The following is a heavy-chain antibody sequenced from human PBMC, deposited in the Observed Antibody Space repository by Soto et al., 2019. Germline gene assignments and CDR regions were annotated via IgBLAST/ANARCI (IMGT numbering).Heavy chain of an antibody. V-gene: IGHV4-30-4*01. CDR3: ANLAPFYYDSSGYYYGWFDP. CDR2: IYYSGST. CDR1: GGSISSGDHY. J-gene: IGHJ5*02. Sequence: QVQLQESGPGLVKPSQTLSLTCTVSGGSISSGDHYWSWIRQPPGKGLEWIGYIYYSGSTYYSPSLKSRLTISVDTSKNQFSLKLRSVTAADTAVYYCANLAPFYYDSSGYYYGWFDPWGQGTLVTVSS. D-gene: IGHD3-22*01.